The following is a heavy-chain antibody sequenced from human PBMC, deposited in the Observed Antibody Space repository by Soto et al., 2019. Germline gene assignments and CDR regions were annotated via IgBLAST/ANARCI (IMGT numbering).Heavy chain of an antibody. Sequence: QVQLVESGGGVVQPGRSLRLSCAASGFTFSSYAMHWVRQAPGKGLEWVAVISYDGSNKYYADSVKGRFTISRDNSKNTLYLKMNSLRAEDTAVYYCAGGAVSYFDYWGQGTLVTVSS. CDR3: AGGAVSYFDY. V-gene: IGHV3-30-3*01. CDR2: ISYDGSNK. CDR1: GFTFSSYA. D-gene: IGHD2-21*01. J-gene: IGHJ4*02.